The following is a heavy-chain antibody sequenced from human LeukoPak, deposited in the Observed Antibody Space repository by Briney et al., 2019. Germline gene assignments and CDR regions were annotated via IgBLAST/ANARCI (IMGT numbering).Heavy chain of an antibody. CDR1: GGSITSGTYF. J-gene: IGHJ4*02. V-gene: IGHV4-39*07. CDR2: ISDGGDT. CDR3: VRDDIWVMGFDY. D-gene: IGHD3-16*01. Sequence: SETLSLTCSVSGGSITSGTYFWGWIRQAPGKGLEWIATISDGGDTYYNPSLKSRGFISIDTSRNQFSLKLRSVTAADTAVFYCVRDDIWVMGFDYWGQGILVTVSS.